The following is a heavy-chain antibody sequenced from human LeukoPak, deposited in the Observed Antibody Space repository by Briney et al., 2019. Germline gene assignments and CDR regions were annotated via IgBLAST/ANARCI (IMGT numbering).Heavy chain of an antibody. Sequence: SGGSLRLSCAASGFTFSSYGMHWVRQASGKGLEWIGSIYYRGSTYYNPSLKSRVLMSVDTSKNQFSLKMSSVSAADTAVYFCARHSHYGSGGHNWFDPWGQGTLVTVSS. V-gene: IGHV4-39*01. CDR3: ARHSHYGSGGHNWFDP. CDR1: GFTFSSYG. CDR2: IYYRGST. J-gene: IGHJ5*02. D-gene: IGHD3-10*01.